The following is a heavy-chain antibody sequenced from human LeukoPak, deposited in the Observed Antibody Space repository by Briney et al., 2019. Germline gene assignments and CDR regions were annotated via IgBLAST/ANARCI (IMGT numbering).Heavy chain of an antibody. CDR2: ISSSGSTI. CDR3: AREYPNIVGATHDM. CDR1: GFTFSYYE. D-gene: IGHD1-26*01. V-gene: IGHV3-48*03. J-gene: IGHJ3*02. Sequence: GGSLRLSCAASGFTFSYYEMHWVRQAPGKGLDWVSYISSSGSTIYYADSVKGRFTISRDNAKNSLYPQMNSLRAEDTAVYYCAREYPNIVGATHDMWGQGTMVTVSS.